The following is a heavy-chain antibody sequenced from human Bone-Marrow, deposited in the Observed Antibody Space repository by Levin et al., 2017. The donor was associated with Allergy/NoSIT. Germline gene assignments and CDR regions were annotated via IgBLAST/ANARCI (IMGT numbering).Heavy chain of an antibody. Sequence: PSETLSLTCAVSGGSINSNVYSWSWIRRPPGKGLEWIGYIYQSGNTYYNPSLKSRVIISADRSKNHFSLNLSSVTAADTAVYYCASSRRGFDSAGFYVYFDYWGQGALVTVSS. CDR1: GGSINSNVYS. D-gene: IGHD3-16*01. J-gene: IGHJ4*02. CDR3: ASSRRGFDSAGFYVYFDY. CDR2: IYQSGNT. V-gene: IGHV4-30-2*01.